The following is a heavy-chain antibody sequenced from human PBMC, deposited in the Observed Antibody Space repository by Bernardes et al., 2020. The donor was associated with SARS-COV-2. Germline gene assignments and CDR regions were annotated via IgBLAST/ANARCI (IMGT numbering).Heavy chain of an antibody. CDR3: ARAIVVVPAARHSREKTNYYYYGMDV. J-gene: IGHJ6*02. CDR1: GYTFTSYG. Sequence: ASVKVSCKASGYTFTSYGISWVRQAPGQGLEWMGWISAYNGNTNYAQKLQGRVTMTTDTSTSTAYMELRSLRSDDTAVYYCARAIVVVPAARHSREKTNYYYYGMDVWGQGTTVTVSS. D-gene: IGHD2-2*01. V-gene: IGHV1-18*01. CDR2: ISAYNGNT.